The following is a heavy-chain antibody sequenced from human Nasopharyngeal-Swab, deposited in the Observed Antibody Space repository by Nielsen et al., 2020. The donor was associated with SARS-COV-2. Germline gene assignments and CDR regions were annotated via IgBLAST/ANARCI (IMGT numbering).Heavy chain of an antibody. CDR1: GDTFSSYA. V-gene: IGHV1-69*04. CDR3: AREQNPHSSSWYYYGMDV. D-gene: IGHD6-13*01. Sequence: SVKVSCKASGDTFSSYAISWVRQAPGQGLEWMGRIIPILGIANYAQKFQGRVTITADKSTSTAYMELSSLRSEDTAVYYCAREQNPHSSSWYYYGMDVWGQGTTVTVSS. J-gene: IGHJ6*02. CDR2: IIPILGIA.